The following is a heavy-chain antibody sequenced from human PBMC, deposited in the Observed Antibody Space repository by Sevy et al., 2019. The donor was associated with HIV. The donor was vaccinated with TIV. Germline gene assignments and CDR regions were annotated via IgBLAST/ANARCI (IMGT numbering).Heavy chain of an antibody. J-gene: IGHJ4*02. CDR1: GYTFTGYY. CDR3: ASVGYSSGWYGGTFDY. D-gene: IGHD6-19*01. Sequence: ASVKVSCKASGYTFTGYYMHWVRQAPGQGLEWMGWINPNSGGTNNAQKFQGRVTMTRDTSISSAYMELSRLSSDDTAMYYCASVGYSSGWYGGTFDYWGQGTLVTVSS. CDR2: INPNSGGT. V-gene: IGHV1-2*02.